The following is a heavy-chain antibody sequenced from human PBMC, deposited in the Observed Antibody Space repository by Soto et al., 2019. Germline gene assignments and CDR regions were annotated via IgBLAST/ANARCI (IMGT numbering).Heavy chain of an antibody. Sequence: QVQLVESGGGVVQPGRSLRLSCAASGFTFSSYAMHWVRQAPGKGLEWVAVISYDGSNKYYADSVKGRFTISRDNSKNTLYLQMNSLRAEDTAVYYCARQPSDSSGWYNPPPYDYWGQGTLVTVSS. CDR3: ARQPSDSSGWYNPPPYDY. V-gene: IGHV3-30-3*01. CDR2: ISYDGSNK. D-gene: IGHD6-19*01. J-gene: IGHJ4*02. CDR1: GFTFSSYA.